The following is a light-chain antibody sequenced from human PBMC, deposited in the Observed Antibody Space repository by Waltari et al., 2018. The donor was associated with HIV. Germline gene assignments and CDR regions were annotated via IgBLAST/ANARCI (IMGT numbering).Light chain of an antibody. CDR2: EVN. J-gene: IGLJ3*02. V-gene: IGLV2-8*01. CDR3: NSYAGSNNWV. CDR1: SSDVGGPKY. Sequence: QPALAQPPSAWGSPGQSVTIPCPGTSSDVGGPKYVSWYQQHQGKAPKLMISEVNRRPSGVPDRFAGSKSANTASLTVSGLQADYEADYYCNSYAGSNNWVFGGGTKLTVL.